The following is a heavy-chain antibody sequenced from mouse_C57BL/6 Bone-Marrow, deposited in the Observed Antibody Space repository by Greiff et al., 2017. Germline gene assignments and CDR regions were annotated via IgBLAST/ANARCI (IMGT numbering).Heavy chain of an antibody. J-gene: IGHJ3*01. V-gene: IGHV1-55*01. CDR3: ARESDGYYLFAY. CDR1: GYTFTSYW. Sequence: QVQLQQPGAELVKPGASVKMSCKASGYTFTSYWITWVKQRPGQGLEWIGDIYPGSGSTNYNEKFKSKATLTVDTSSSTAYMQLSSLTSEDSAVYYCARESDGYYLFAYWGKGTLVTVSA. D-gene: IGHD2-3*01. CDR2: IYPGSGST.